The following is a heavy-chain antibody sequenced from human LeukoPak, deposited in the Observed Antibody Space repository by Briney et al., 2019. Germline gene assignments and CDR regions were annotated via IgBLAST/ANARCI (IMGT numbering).Heavy chain of an antibody. V-gene: IGHV4-59*01. CDR2: IYYSGST. CDR3: ARSIGPIYSSYGWFDP. J-gene: IGHJ5*02. D-gene: IGHD4-11*01. Sequence: PSETLSLTCTVSGGSISSYYWSWIRQPPGKGLEWIGYIYYSGSTNYNPSLKSRVTISVDTSKNQFSLKLSSVTAADTAVYYCARSIGPIYSSYGWFDPWGQGTLVTVSS. CDR1: GGSISSYY.